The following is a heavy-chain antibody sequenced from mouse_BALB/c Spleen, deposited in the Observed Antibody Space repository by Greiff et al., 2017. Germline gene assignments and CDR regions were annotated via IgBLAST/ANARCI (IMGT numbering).Heavy chain of an antibody. D-gene: IGHD2-4*01. CDR2: IRNKANGYTT. CDR3: ARDIYYEYDGPCAY. Sequence: EVHLVESGGGLVQPGGSLRLSCATSGFTFTDYYMSWVRQPPGKALEWLGFIRNKANGYTTEYSASVKGRFTISRDNSQSILYLQMNTLRAEDSATYYCARDIYYEYDGPCAYWGQGTLVTVSA. J-gene: IGHJ3*01. V-gene: IGHV7-3*02. CDR1: GFTFTDYY.